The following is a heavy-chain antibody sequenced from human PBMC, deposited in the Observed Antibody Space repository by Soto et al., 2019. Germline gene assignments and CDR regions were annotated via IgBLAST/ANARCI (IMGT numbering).Heavy chain of an antibody. D-gene: IGHD6-13*01. V-gene: IGHV5-51*01. Sequence: GEYLKISCRCSGYTSSNFWIAWVRHLPGKGREWMGIIYPGDHETRYSPSFHGKVTISADKSINTAYLQWSSLEASDSAFYYCARSPRSSPYFDYWGQGDLVTVSS. CDR2: IYPGDHET. CDR1: GYTSSNFW. J-gene: IGHJ4*02. CDR3: ARSPRSSPYFDY.